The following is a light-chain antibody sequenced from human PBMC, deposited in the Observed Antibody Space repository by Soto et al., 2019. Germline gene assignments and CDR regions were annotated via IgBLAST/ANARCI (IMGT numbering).Light chain of an antibody. J-gene: IGLJ1*01. Sequence: QSVLTQPASVSGFPGQSITISCTGTSSDVGGYNYVSWYQQHPGKAPKLMIYDVSNRPSGVSNRFSGSKSGNTASLTISGLQAEDEADYYCSSYTSSSAVVFGTGTKLTVL. CDR2: DVS. CDR3: SSYTSSSAVV. V-gene: IGLV2-14*01. CDR1: SSDVGGYNY.